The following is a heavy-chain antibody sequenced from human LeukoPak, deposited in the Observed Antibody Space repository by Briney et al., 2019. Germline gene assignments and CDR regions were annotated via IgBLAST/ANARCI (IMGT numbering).Heavy chain of an antibody. V-gene: IGHV4-4*02. D-gene: IGHD6-19*01. J-gene: IGHJ4*02. CDR3: ARDWGGSGWSAPYYFDY. CDR2: IYHSGST. CDR1: GGSISSSNW. Sequence: PSGTLSLTCAVSGGSISSSNWWSWVRQPPGKGLEWIGEIYHSGSTNYNPSLKSRVTISVDTSKNQFSLKLSSVTAADTAVYYCARDWGGSGWSAPYYFDYWGQGTLVTVSS.